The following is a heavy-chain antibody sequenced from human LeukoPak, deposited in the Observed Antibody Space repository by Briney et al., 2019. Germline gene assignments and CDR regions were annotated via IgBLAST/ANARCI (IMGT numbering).Heavy chain of an antibody. Sequence: PSETLSLTCTVSGGSISSYYWSWIRQPPGKGLEWIGYIYDSGSTNCNPSLKGRVTISVDTSRNQFSLKLSSVTAADTAVFYCASLTTADAFDIWGQGTMVTVSS. CDR1: GGSISSYY. CDR2: IYDSGST. D-gene: IGHD3-22*01. V-gene: IGHV4-59*01. CDR3: ASLTTADAFDI. J-gene: IGHJ3*02.